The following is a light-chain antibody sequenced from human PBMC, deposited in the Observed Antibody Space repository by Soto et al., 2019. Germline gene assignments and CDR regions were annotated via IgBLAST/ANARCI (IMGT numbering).Light chain of an antibody. CDR3: QKYNSAPWT. CDR1: QSISSW. CDR2: DAS. V-gene: IGKV1-5*01. Sequence: DIQMTQSPSTLSASVGDRVTITCRASQSISSWLAWYQQKPGKAPKLLIYDASSLERGVPSRFSGSGSGTAFSLTVSSLPPEDVATYYCQKYNSAPWTFAQGTKVEIK. J-gene: IGKJ1*01.